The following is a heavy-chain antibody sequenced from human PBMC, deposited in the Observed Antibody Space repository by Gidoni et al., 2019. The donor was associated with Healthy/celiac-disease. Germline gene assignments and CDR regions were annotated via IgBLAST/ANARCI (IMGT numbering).Heavy chain of an antibody. CDR2: IYYSGST. V-gene: IGHV4-59*01. CDR1: GGSISSYY. D-gene: IGHD2-15*01. CDR3: ARLDYSTFWFDP. J-gene: IGHJ5*02. Sequence: QVQLQESGPALVKPSDTLSLTCTVSGGSISSYYWSWIRQPPGKGLEWIGYIYYSGSTNYNPSLKRRVTISVDTSKNQFSLKLSSVTAADTAVYYCARLDYSTFWFDPWGQGTLVTVSS.